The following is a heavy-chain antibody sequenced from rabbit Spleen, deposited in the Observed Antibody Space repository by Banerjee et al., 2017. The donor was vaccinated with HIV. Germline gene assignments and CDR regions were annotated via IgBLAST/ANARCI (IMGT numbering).Heavy chain of an antibody. CDR1: GFSFSSAYY. J-gene: IGHJ6*01. CDR2: IYVGSIGST. D-gene: IGHD8-1*01. V-gene: IGHV1S40*01. Sequence: QSLEESGGGLGKPEGSLTLTCKASGFSFSSAYYMCWVRQAPGKGLEWIGCIYVGSIGSTYFASWAKGRFTISKTSATTVTLQMTSLTAADTATYFCARDPGSSYYYAMDLWGPGTLVTVS. CDR3: ARDPGSSYYYAMDL.